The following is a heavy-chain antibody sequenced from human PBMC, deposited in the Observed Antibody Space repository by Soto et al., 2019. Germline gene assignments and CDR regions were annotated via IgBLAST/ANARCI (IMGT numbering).Heavy chain of an antibody. CDR3: FGGNGGPQ. Sequence: EVQLVESGGDLVQPGGSLRLSCATSDFTFRNYWLNWVRQAPGKGLEWVANISPDGGTTNYVDSVKGRFTVSIDNVRNSVSLQMNSLRVEDQAVYFCFGGNGGPQWGQGTLVTVSS. J-gene: IGHJ4*02. D-gene: IGHD3-16*01. CDR1: DFTFRNYW. V-gene: IGHV3-7*03. CDR2: ISPDGGTT.